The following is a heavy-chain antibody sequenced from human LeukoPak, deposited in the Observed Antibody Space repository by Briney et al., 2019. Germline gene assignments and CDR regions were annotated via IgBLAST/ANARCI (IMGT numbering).Heavy chain of an antibody. CDR1: GDSVSSNSAA. CDR3: AESSGWLGDWFDP. V-gene: IGHV6-1*01. J-gene: IGHJ5*02. CDR2: TYYRSKWYN. Sequence: SQTLSLTCAISGDSVSSNSAAWNWIRQSPSRGVEWLGRTYYRSKWYNDYAVSVKSRITINPDTSKNQFPLQLNSVTPEDTAVYYCAESSGWLGDWFDPWGQGTLVTVSS. D-gene: IGHD6-19*01.